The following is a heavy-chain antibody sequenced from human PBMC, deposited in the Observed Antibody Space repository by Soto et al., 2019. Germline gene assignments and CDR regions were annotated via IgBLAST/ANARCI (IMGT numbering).Heavy chain of an antibody. CDR1: GFTFSSYA. J-gene: IGHJ2*01. V-gene: IGHV3-23*01. D-gene: IGHD6-6*01. Sequence: DVQLLESGGGLVQPGGSLRLSCAASGFTFSSYAMDWVRQAPGRGLEWVSDIGSSGAGTYYADSVKGRVTISRDNSKNTLYLQMNSLRAEDTAIYYCAKGTTSSVAARPSGWYFDLWGRGTLVTVSS. CDR3: AKGTTSSVAARPSGWYFDL. CDR2: IGSSGAGT.